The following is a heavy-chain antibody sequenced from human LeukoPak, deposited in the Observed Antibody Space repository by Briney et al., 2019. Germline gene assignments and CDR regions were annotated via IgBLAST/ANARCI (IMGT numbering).Heavy chain of an antibody. CDR1: GGSISSYY. V-gene: IGHV4-59*01. D-gene: IGHD3-22*01. J-gene: IGHJ4*02. Sequence: SETLSLTCTVSGGSISSYYWSWIRQPPGKGLEWIGYIYYSGSTNYSPPLKSRVTISVDTSKNQFSLKLSSVTAADTAVYYCARSPSPGYYDSSEAAWGQGTLVTVSS. CDR2: IYYSGST. CDR3: ARSPSPGYYDSSEAA.